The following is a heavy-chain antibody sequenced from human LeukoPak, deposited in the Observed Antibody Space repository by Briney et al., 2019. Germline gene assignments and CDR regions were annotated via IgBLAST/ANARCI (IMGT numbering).Heavy chain of an antibody. Sequence: SETPSLTCTVSGGSISSGDYYWNWIRQAPGKGLEWVGYISYSGSINYNPSLKSRVTISVDTTKNQFSLELSSVTAADTAVYYCARGMYCSSISCYGSYFDYWGQGTLVTVSS. CDR1: GGSISSGDYY. CDR3: ARGMYCSSISCYGSYFDY. J-gene: IGHJ4*02. D-gene: IGHD2-2*01. CDR2: ISYSGSI. V-gene: IGHV4-30-4*01.